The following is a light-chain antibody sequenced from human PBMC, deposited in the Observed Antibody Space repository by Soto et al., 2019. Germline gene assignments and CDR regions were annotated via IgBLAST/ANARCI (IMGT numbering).Light chain of an antibody. CDR2: EVT. J-gene: IGLJ1*01. Sequence: QSGLTQPPSASGSPGQSVTISCTGTSSDIGGYNYVSWYQHHPGKAPKLMIYEVTKRPSGVPDRFSGSKSGNTASLTVSGLLADDEADYYCYSYAGNNRAFGTGTKLTVL. V-gene: IGLV2-8*01. CDR3: YSYAGNNRA. CDR1: SSDIGGYNY.